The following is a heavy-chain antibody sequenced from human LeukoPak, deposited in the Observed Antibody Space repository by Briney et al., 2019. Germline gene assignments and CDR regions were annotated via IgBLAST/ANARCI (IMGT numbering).Heavy chain of an antibody. J-gene: IGHJ4*02. V-gene: IGHV5-51*01. D-gene: IGHD3-10*01. Sequence: GESLKISCKGSGYRFTTYWIGWVRQMPGKGLEWMGIIYPGDSDTRYNPSFQGQVTISADKSINTAYLQWSSLKASDTAMYYCARLGTYWSNYYFEYWGQGTLVTVSS. CDR3: ARLGTYWSNYYFEY. CDR1: GYRFTTYW. CDR2: IYPGDSDT.